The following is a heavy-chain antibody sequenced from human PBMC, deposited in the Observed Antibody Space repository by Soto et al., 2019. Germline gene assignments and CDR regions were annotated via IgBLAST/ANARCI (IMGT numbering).Heavy chain of an antibody. CDR1: GYTFTSYG. V-gene: IGHV1-18*01. CDR2: ISAYNGNT. D-gene: IGHD3-10*02. J-gene: IGHJ6*02. CDR3: ARDGSYYYVGSGTHDGMDV. Sequence: PSVKVSCKASGYTFTSYGISWVRQAPGQGLEWMGWISAYNGNTNYAQKLQGRVTMTTDTSTSTAYMELRSLRSDDTAVYYCARDGSYYYVGSGTHDGMDVWGQGTTVTVSS.